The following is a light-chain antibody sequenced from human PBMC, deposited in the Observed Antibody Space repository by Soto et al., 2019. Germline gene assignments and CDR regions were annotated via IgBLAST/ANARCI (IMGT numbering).Light chain of an antibody. Sequence: EIVLTQSPDTLSLSPGERATLSCSASQSVSSALLAWYQQKPGQAPRLLIYRASTRATGIPDRFTGSGSGTDVTLTISRLEPEDFAVYYCQQYESSPLTFGGGTKVEIK. CDR3: QQYESSPLT. V-gene: IGKV3-20*01. CDR2: RAS. CDR1: QSVSSAL. J-gene: IGKJ4*01.